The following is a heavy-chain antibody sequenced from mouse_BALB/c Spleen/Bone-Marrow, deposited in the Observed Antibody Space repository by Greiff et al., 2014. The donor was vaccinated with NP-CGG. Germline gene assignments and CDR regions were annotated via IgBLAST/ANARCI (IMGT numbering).Heavy chain of an antibody. J-gene: IGHJ3*01. Sequence: VQLQQSGAELVRPGTSVKLSCKAAGYTFTSYWMNWVRQRPGLGLEWIGMIDPSDSETHYNQMFKDKATLTVDKSSSTAYVQLSSLTSEDSAVYYCARGYGNSVAWFAYWGQGSLVTVSA. V-gene: IGHV1-61*01. CDR2: IDPSDSET. D-gene: IGHD2-10*02. CDR3: ARGYGNSVAWFAY. CDR1: GYTFTSYW.